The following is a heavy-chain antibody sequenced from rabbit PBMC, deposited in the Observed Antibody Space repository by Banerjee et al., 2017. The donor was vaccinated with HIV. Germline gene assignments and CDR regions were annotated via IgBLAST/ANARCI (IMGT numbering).Heavy chain of an antibody. V-gene: IGHV1S40*01. CDR3: ARNVGSGWGLYF. CDR2: IYTGDGNT. J-gene: IGHJ6*01. Sequence: QSLEESGGDLVKPGASLTLTCTASGFSFSSSYYMCWVRQAPGKGLEWIGCIYTGDGNTYYASWAKGRFTITRSTSLNTVTLQMTSLTAADTATYFCARNVGSGWGLYFWGPGTLVTV. CDR1: GFSFSSSYY. D-gene: IGHD4-2*01.